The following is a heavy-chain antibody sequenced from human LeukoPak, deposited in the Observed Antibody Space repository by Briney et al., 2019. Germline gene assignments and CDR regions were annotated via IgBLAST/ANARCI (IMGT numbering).Heavy chain of an antibody. Sequence: SETLSLTCTVSGGSIANYFWSWIRQSPGKGLEWIGYVYSDGSTKYRSSLKSRVTISVDTSKNQFSLKLSSVTAADTAVYYCARASDSSGSYSGGHIWGQGTMVTVSS. CDR3: ARASDSSGSYSGGHI. D-gene: IGHD6-19*01. V-gene: IGHV4-59*01. CDR2: VYSDGST. CDR1: GGSIANYF. J-gene: IGHJ3*02.